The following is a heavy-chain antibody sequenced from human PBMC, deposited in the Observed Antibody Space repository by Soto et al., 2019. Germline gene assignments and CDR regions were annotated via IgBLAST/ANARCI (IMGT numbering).Heavy chain of an antibody. CDR1: GGTFSSYT. Sequence: SVKVSCKASGGTFSSYTISWVRQAPGQGLEWMGRIIPILGIANYAQKFQGSVTITADKSTSTAYMELSSLRSEDTAVYYCAVIEYYYDSSGYLDYWGQGTLVTVSS. CDR2: IIPILGIA. V-gene: IGHV1-69*02. CDR3: AVIEYYYDSSGYLDY. J-gene: IGHJ4*02. D-gene: IGHD3-22*01.